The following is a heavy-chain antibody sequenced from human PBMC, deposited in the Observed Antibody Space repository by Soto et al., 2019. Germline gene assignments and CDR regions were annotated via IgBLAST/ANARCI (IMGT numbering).Heavy chain of an antibody. J-gene: IGHJ6*02. CDR1: GYTFTSYG. CDR3: ARDKGSIAAAGDYYYYGMDV. CDR2: ISAYNGHT. D-gene: IGHD6-13*01. V-gene: IGHV1-18*01. Sequence: ASVRGSCKSCGYTFTSYGISWVRQAPGEGLERMGWISAYNGHTNYAQKLQGRVTMTTDTSTSTAYMELRSLRSDDTAVYYCARDKGSIAAAGDYYYYGMDVWGQGTTVTVSS.